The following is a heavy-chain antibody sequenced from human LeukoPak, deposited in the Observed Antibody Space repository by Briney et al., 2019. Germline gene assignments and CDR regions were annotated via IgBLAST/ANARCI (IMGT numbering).Heavy chain of an antibody. J-gene: IGHJ5*02. Sequence: SDTLSLTCTVSGDSFSSGGYYWSWIRQQPGKGLVGIGYVYCSGTTYYNPSLKSRVTTSVDTSKNQFSMKLSSVTAADTAVYYCARVGCSGGSCYSGWFDPWGQGTLVTVSS. V-gene: IGHV4-31*03. CDR1: GDSFSSGGYY. CDR2: VYCSGTT. D-gene: IGHD2-15*01. CDR3: ARVGCSGGSCYSGWFDP.